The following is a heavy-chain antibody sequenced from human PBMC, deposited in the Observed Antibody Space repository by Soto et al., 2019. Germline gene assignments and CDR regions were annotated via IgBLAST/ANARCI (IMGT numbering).Heavy chain of an antibody. J-gene: IGHJ5*02. V-gene: IGHV4-31*03. CDR3: ASSVFP. CDR1: GGSISSGGYY. D-gene: IGHD6-19*01. CDR2: IYYSGST. Sequence: QVQLQESGPGLVKPSQTLSLTCTVSGGSISSGGYYWSWLRQHLGKGLEWIGDIYYSGSTYYKPSLKSRVTISVDTSKNQFSLKLSSVTDADKAVYYCASSVFPRGRRSLVTVSS.